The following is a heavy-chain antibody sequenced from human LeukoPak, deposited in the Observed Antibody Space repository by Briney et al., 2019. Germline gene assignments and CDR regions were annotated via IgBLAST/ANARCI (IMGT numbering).Heavy chain of an antibody. D-gene: IGHD7-27*01. Sequence: ASVKVSCEASGYTFTGYYMHWVRQAPGQGLEWMGWINPNSGRTNYAQKFQGRVTMTRDTSISTAYMELSRLRSDDTAVYYCARAGRLKEYYYYMDVWGKGTTVTVSS. J-gene: IGHJ6*03. V-gene: IGHV1-2*02. CDR3: ARAGRLKEYYYYMDV. CDR1: GYTFTGYY. CDR2: INPNSGRT.